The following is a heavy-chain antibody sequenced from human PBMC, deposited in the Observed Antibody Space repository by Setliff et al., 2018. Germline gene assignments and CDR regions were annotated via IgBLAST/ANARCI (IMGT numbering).Heavy chain of an antibody. Sequence: GASVKVSCKASGYTFTSYGISWVRQAPGQGLEWMGWISAYNGNTNYAQKLQGRVTMTTDTSTSTAYMELRSLRSDDTAVYYCAISMVKGVIVWHGAFDIWGQGTMVTVSS. CDR3: AISMVKGVIVWHGAFDI. J-gene: IGHJ3*02. V-gene: IGHV1-18*01. D-gene: IGHD3-10*01. CDR2: ISAYNGNT. CDR1: GYTFTSYG.